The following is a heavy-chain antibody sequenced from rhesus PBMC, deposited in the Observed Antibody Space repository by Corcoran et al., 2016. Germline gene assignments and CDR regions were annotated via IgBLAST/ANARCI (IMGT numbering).Heavy chain of an antibody. D-gene: IGHD6-25*01. Sequence: QLQLQESGPGLVKPSETLSVTCAVPGGSSSSSYWGWIRQAPGKGLEWIGYIYGSGSSTNYNPSLKSRVTLSVDTSKNQLSLKLSSVTAADTAVYYCAGYSGSWKFPYWGQGVLVTVSS. CDR1: GGSSSSSY. CDR2: IYGSGSST. CDR3: AGYSGSWKFPY. J-gene: IGHJ4*01. V-gene: IGHV4-169*01.